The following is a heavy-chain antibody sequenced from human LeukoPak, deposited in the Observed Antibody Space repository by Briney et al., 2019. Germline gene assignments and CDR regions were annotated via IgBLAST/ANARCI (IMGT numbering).Heavy chain of an antibody. CDR2: IYTSGST. V-gene: IGHV4-4*07. D-gene: IGHD2-15*01. Sequence: KPSETLSLTCTVSGGSISSYYWNWIRQPAGKGLELIGRIYTSGSTNYNPSLKSRVTMSVDTSNNQFSLKLSSVTAADTAVYYCARTFCSGGSCYHFDYWGQGTLVTVSS. CDR1: GGSISSYY. J-gene: IGHJ4*02. CDR3: ARTFCSGGSCYHFDY.